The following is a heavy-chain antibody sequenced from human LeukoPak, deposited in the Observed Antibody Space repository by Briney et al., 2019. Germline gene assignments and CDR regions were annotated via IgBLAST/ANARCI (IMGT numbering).Heavy chain of an antibody. CDR2: ISSSGSTI. J-gene: IGHJ4*02. CDR3: ATAPDSDFDY. Sequence: GGSLRLSCAASGFTFSSYSMNWVRQAPGKGLEWVSSISSSGSTIYYADSVKGRFTISRDNAKNSLYLQMNSLRAEDTAVYYCATAPDSDFDYWGQGTLVTVSS. V-gene: IGHV3-48*04. CDR1: GFTFSSYS. D-gene: IGHD2-15*01.